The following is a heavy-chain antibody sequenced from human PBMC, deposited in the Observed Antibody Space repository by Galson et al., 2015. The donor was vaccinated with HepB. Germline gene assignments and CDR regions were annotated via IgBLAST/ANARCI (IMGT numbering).Heavy chain of an antibody. J-gene: IGHJ5*02. D-gene: IGHD3-22*01. CDR1: GFIFSDYN. CDR2: ISYDGSDT. V-gene: IGHV3-30*18. Sequence: SLRLSCAASGFIFSDYNMHWVRQAPGKGLEWLAVISYDGSDTFYLDSVEGRFTVSRDSSKNTLFLQMSSLRPEDTAMYYCAKDLFDRSGFFYLPEPWGQGTLVTVSS. CDR3: AKDLFDRSGFFYLPEP.